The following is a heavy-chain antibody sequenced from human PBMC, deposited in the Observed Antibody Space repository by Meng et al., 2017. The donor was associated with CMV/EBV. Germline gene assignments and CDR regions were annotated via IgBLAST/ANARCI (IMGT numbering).Heavy chain of an antibody. CDR1: GGSFSGYY. D-gene: IGHD3-22*01. V-gene: IGHV4-34*01. Sequence: VQLQQWGAGLLKPSETLSLTCAVYGGSFSGYYWSCIRQPPGKGLEWIGEINHSGSTNYNPSLKSRVTISVDTSKNQFSLKLSSVTAADTAVYYCARVWDSGWDYWGQGTLVTVSS. J-gene: IGHJ4*02. CDR3: ARVWDSGWDY. CDR2: INHSGST.